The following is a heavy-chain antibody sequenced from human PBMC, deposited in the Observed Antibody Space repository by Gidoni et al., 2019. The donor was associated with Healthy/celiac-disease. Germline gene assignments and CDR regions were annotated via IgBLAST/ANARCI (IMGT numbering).Heavy chain of an antibody. J-gene: IGHJ6*02. CDR1: GSSFSGYY. D-gene: IGHD2-2*01. Sequence: QMQLQPWGAGPVKPSETLSITCAVYGSSFSGYYWSWIRQPPGKGLESLGEINHSGSTNYNPALKSRVTISVDTSKNQFSLQLGSVTAADTAVYYCARDPKDIVVVPAAPYYYYGMDVWGQGTTVTVSS. CDR2: INHSGST. V-gene: IGHV4-34*01. CDR3: ARDPKDIVVVPAAPYYYYGMDV.